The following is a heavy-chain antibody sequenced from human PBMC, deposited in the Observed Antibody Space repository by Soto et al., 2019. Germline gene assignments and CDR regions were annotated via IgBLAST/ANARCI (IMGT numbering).Heavy chain of an antibody. V-gene: IGHV6-1*01. Sequence: SQTLSLTCAISGDSVSSNTASWNWIRQSPSRGLEWLGRTYFRSKWYNDYAVSVKSRIIINPDTSNNQFSLQLNSVTPEDTAVYFCAKGDNLGPKTGYAFDPWGQGTLVTVSS. CDR2: TYFRSKWYN. D-gene: IGHD5-12*01. CDR1: GDSVSSNTAS. J-gene: IGHJ5*02. CDR3: AKGDNLGPKTGYAFDP.